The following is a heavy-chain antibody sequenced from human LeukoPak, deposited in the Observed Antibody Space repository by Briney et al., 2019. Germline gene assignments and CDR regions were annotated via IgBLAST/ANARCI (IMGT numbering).Heavy chain of an antibody. CDR1: GYTFTNYA. CDR2: INAGYGNT. D-gene: IGHD6-13*01. J-gene: IGHJ4*02. CDR3: ARAYSSSWPGPFFDS. V-gene: IGHV1-3*03. Sequence: ASVKVSCKASGYTFTNYAMHWVRQAPGQSFEWMGWINAGYGNTKYSQEFQGRVTITRDTSASTVYMELSSLRSEDMALYYCARAYSSSWPGPFFDSWGQGTLVTVSS.